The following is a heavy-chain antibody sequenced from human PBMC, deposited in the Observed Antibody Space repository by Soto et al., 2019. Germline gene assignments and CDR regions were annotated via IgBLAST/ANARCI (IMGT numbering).Heavy chain of an antibody. CDR2: INSDGSST. D-gene: IGHD6-19*01. CDR3: ARASSGWNYFDY. V-gene: IGHV3-74*01. Sequence: GGSLRLSCAASGFTFTSYWVHWVRQAPGMGLVWVSRINSDGSSTNFADSVKGRFTISRDNAKNTLYLQMNSLRAEDTAVYYCARASSGWNYFDYWGQGTPVTVSS. J-gene: IGHJ4*02. CDR1: GFTFTSYW.